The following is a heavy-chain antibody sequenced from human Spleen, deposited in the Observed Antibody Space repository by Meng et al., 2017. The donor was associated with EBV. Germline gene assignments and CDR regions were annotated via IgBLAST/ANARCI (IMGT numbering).Heavy chain of an antibody. V-gene: IGHV4-39*07. J-gene: IGHJ4*02. Sequence: QLHLQESGQGLVKPSEPLSLTCSVAGGYISSSGYHWAWIRQPPGKGLEWIGNFYYSGTTYYKSSLQSRVTMSVDTSKNQFSLRVTSVIAADTAVYYCARGYNGFFDHWGQGTLVTVSS. CDR3: ARGYNGFFDH. D-gene: IGHD5-12*01. CDR1: GGYISSSGYH. CDR2: FYYSGTT.